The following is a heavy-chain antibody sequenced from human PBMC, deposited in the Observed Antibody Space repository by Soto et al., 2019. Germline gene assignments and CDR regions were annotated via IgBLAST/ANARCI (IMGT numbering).Heavy chain of an antibody. CDR3: AADFPNSSGWPPSLSYYYYGMDV. CDR2: IVVGSGNT. Sequence: SVKVSCKASGFTFTSSAVQWVRQARGQRLERIGWIVVGSGNTNYAQKFQERVTITRDMSTSTAYMEMSSLRSEDTAVYYCAADFPNSSGWPPSLSYYYYGMDVWGQGTTVTVSS. J-gene: IGHJ6*02. D-gene: IGHD6-19*01. CDR1: GFTFTSSA. V-gene: IGHV1-58*01.